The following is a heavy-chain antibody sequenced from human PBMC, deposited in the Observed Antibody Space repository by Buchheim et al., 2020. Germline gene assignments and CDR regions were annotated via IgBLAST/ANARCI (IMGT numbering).Heavy chain of an antibody. J-gene: IGHJ6*02. CDR1: GFMFSTYW. CDR3: VRASSTVRAYYYGMDV. D-gene: IGHD4-11*01. Sequence: EVQLVESGGVLVQPGGSLRLSCAASGFMFSTYWMSWVRQAPGKGLEWVANIKQDGSEKNYVDSVEGRFPMSRDTAKNSLDLQMNSLRVEDTGVYFCVRASSTVRAYYYGMDVWGQGTT. CDR2: IKQDGSEK. V-gene: IGHV3-7*04.